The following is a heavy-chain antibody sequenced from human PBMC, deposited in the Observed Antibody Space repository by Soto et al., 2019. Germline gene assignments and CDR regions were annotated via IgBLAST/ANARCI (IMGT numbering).Heavy chain of an antibody. CDR2: IYRTGST. J-gene: IGHJ4*01. D-gene: IGHD1-7*01. CDR3: ARRDPGTSVDY. CDR1: GGSFTSNNW. Sequence: SETLSLTCAVSGGSFTSNNWWTWVHQPPGQGLEWIGEIYRTGSTNYNPSLKSRVTISLDKSENQFSLKVTSLAAADTAVYYCARRDPGTSVDYWGHGTLVTVSS. V-gene: IGHV4-4*02.